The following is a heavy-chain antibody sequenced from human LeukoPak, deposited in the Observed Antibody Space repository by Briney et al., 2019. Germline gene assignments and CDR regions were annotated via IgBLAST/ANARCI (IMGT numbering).Heavy chain of an antibody. D-gene: IGHD3-9*01. Sequence: SETLSLTCTVSGGSISSSSYYWGWIRQPPGKGLEWIGSIYYSGSTNYNPSLKSRVTISVDTSKNQFSLKLSSVTAADTAVYYCARDSGLVLRYNGGFDPWGQGTLVTVSS. J-gene: IGHJ5*02. CDR2: IYYSGST. CDR1: GGSISSSSYY. CDR3: ARDSGLVLRYNGGFDP. V-gene: IGHV4-39*07.